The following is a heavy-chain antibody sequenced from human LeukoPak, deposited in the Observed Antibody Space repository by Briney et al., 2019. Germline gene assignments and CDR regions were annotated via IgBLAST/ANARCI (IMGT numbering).Heavy chain of an antibody. CDR2: IYYSGST. D-gene: IGHD5-24*01. J-gene: IGHJ4*02. CDR3: AREERDGYNYRFDY. Sequence: SETLSLTCTVSGGSISSSSYYWGWIRQPPGKGLEWIGSIYYSGSTYYNPSLKSRVTISVDTSKNQFSLKLSSVTAADTAVYYCAREERDGYNYRFDYWGQGTLVTVSS. V-gene: IGHV4-39*07. CDR1: GGSISSSSYY.